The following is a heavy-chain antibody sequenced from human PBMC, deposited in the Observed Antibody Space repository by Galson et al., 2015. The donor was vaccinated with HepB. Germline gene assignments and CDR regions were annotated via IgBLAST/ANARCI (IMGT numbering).Heavy chain of an antibody. CDR1: GLTVSNYD. Sequence: SLRLSCAGSGLTVSNYDMHWVRQAKGKGLEWVSGIGIAGDPYYADSVKGRFTISRENAKNSLYLQMSSLRAGDTAAYYCARGLGGVATGNFDYWGQGTLVTVSS. CDR3: ARGLGGVATGNFDY. CDR2: IGIAGDP. V-gene: IGHV3-13*05. J-gene: IGHJ4*02. D-gene: IGHD1-1*01.